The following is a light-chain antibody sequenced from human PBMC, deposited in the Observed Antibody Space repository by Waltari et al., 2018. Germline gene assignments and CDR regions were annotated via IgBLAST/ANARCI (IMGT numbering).Light chain of an antibody. Sequence: DIQMTQSPSTLSASVGDRVTITCRASQSISDWLAWYQQKPGKAPKLLIYQASSLESGVPSRLSGSGSGTEFTLTISSLQPDDFATYYCQPYNSYSIMFGQGTRLEIK. J-gene: IGKJ5*01. CDR2: QAS. CDR1: QSISDW. V-gene: IGKV1-5*03. CDR3: QPYNSYSIM.